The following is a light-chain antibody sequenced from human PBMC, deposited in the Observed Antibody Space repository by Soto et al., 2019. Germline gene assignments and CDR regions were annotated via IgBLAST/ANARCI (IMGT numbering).Light chain of an antibody. CDR2: DAS. Sequence: DMPMTQSPTTLSASVGDRVTITCRASQNIRSWLSWYKQKPGKAPKVLIYDASTLESGVPSKFSGSGFGTEFTLTISSLQSDDFATYYCQHYNGYFGQGTKLEIK. V-gene: IGKV1-5*01. CDR1: QNIRSW. J-gene: IGKJ2*01. CDR3: QHYNGY.